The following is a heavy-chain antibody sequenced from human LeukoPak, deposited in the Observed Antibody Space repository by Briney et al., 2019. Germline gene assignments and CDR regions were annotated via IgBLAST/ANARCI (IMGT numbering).Heavy chain of an antibody. CDR1: GFTFITYA. J-gene: IGHJ4*02. CDR3: ARDPLTQFYAPSYFDF. CDR2: ISYDGSNK. D-gene: IGHD2/OR15-2a*01. Sequence: PGGSLRLSCAASGFTFITYAIHWVRQAPGKGLEWMAVISYDGSNKYYADSVMGRFTISRDNSKNTLYLHMNSLRAEDTAVYYCARDPLTQFYAPSYFDFWGQGALVTVSS. V-gene: IGHV3-30*04.